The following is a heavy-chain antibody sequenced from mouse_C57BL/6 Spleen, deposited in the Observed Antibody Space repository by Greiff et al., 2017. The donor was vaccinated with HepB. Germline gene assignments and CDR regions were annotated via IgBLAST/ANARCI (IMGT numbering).Heavy chain of an antibody. CDR3: AGSSRNSYFDY. CDR1: GFTFSDYG. D-gene: IGHD1-1*01. V-gene: IGHV5-17*01. Sequence: EVKVEESGGGLVKPGGSLKLSCAASGFTFSDYGMHWVRQAPEKGLEWVAYISSGSSTIYYADTVKGRFTISRDNAKNTLFLQMTSLRSEDTAMYYCAGSSRNSYFDYWGQGTTLTVSS. CDR2: ISSGSSTI. J-gene: IGHJ2*01.